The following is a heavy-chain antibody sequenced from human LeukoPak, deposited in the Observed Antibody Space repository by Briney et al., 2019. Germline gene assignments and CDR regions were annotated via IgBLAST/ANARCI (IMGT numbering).Heavy chain of an antibody. CDR1: GFTFSSYG. D-gene: IGHD2-15*01. J-gene: IGHJ4*02. CDR3: ARDQQYCSGGSCYPGAYDY. Sequence: GRSLRLSCAASGFTFSSYGMPWVRQAPGKGLEWVAVIWYDGSNKYYADSVKGRFTISRDNSKNTLYLQMNSLRAEDTAVYYCARDQQYCSGGSCYPGAYDYWGQGTLVTVSS. V-gene: IGHV3-33*01. CDR2: IWYDGSNK.